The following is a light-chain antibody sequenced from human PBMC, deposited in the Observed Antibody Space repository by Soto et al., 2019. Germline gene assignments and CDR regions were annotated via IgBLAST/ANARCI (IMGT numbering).Light chain of an antibody. CDR1: QSVSSNY. CDR3: QQYGSSPWT. CDR2: AAS. V-gene: IGKV3-20*01. J-gene: IGKJ1*01. Sequence: IVLTQSPGTLSLSPGERATLSCRASQSVSSNYLAWYQQKPGQAPRLLIYAASNRATGIPDRFSGNGSGTDFTLTISRLEPEDFAVYYCQQYGSSPWTFGQGTKVEIK.